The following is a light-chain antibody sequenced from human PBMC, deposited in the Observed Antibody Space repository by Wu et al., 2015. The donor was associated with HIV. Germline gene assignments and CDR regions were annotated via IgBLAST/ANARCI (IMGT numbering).Light chain of an antibody. CDR3: QQYASAPIT. V-gene: IGKV3-20*01. CDR1: EFISSSM. Sequence: EIVLTQSPGSLSLSPGESATLSCRTSEFISSSMLAWYQQKPGQAPRLLIYRVSSRATGIPDRFSGSGSGTDFTLTISRLEPEDFAVYFCQQYASAPITFGPGTRLEIK. J-gene: IGKJ5*01. CDR2: RVS.